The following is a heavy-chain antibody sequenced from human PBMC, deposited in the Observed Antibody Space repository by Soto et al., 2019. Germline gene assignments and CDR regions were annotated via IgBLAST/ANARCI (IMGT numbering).Heavy chain of an antibody. CDR3: ARVRAAYNWNDPCDN. CDR1: GFRFDDYA. D-gene: IGHD1-20*01. CDR2: IGWDGVNI. J-gene: IGHJ4*02. Sequence: EVHLVASGGGFVQPGRSLRLSCAASGFRFDDYAIHWVRQAPGKGLDWVAAIGWDGVNIAYADSVKGRFTISRDNARNSRYLPMDSLRVEDTAFYFCARVRAAYNWNDPCDNWGQGTLVTVSS. V-gene: IGHV3-9*01.